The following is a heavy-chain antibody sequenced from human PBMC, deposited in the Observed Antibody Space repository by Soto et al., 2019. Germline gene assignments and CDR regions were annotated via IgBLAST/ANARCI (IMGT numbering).Heavy chain of an antibody. Sequence: QITLKESGPPLVKPTQTLTLTCTFSGFSLSTSGVGVGWIRQPPGKALEWLALIYWDDDKRYSPSLKSKLTSTNNTSKHQVVLTMTKIDPVDTATYYCAHGIRYFDWLGAFDIWGQGTMVTVSS. CDR2: IYWDDDK. CDR3: AHGIRYFDWLGAFDI. D-gene: IGHD3-9*01. J-gene: IGHJ3*02. CDR1: GFSLSTSGVG. V-gene: IGHV2-5*02.